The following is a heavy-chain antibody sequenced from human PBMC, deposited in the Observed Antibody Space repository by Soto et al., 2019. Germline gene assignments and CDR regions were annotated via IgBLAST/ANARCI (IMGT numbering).Heavy chain of an antibody. CDR2: TYYRSKWYN. V-gene: IGHV6-1*01. J-gene: IGHJ4*02. D-gene: IGHD3-16*02. Sequence: SQTLSLTCAISGDSVSSNSAAWNWIRQSPSRGLEWLGRTYYRSKWYNDYAVSVKSRITINPDTSKNQFSLQLNSVTPEDTAVYYCARTLLDYIWGSYRYLDYWGQRTLVTVSS. CDR3: ARTLLDYIWGSYRYLDY. CDR1: GDSVSSNSAA.